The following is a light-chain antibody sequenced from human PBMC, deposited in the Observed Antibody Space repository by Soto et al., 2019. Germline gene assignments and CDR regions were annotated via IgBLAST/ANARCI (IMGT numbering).Light chain of an antibody. CDR2: KAS. V-gene: IGKV1-5*03. Sequence: DIQMPQSPSTLSGSVGDRVTITCRASQTISSWLAWYQQKPGKATKLLIYKASTLKSGVPSRFSGSGSGTEFTLTISSLQPDEFATYYCQHYNSYSEAFGQGTKVDIK. CDR1: QTISSW. J-gene: IGKJ1*01. CDR3: QHYNSYSEA.